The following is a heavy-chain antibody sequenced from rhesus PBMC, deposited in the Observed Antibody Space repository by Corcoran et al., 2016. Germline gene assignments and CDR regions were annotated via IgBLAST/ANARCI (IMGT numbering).Heavy chain of an antibody. J-gene: IGHJ4*01. CDR2: ILYDGSKK. CDR1: GFTFSSYG. D-gene: IGHD3-9*01. Sequence: EVQLVESGGGLVQPGGSLRLSCAASGFTFSSYGMHWVRQAPGKGLEWVAVILYDGSKKYYADSVKDRFTISRDNSKNMLYLQMNNLKLEDTAVYYCARASYYEDDYGYYYPHYWGQGVLVTVSS. V-gene: IGHV3-54*02. CDR3: ARASYYEDDYGYYYPHY.